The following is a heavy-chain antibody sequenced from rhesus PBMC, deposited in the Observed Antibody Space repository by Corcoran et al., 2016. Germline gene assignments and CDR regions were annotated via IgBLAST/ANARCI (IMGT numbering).Heavy chain of an antibody. J-gene: IGHJ2*01. V-gene: IGHV4-122*02. D-gene: IGHD4-29*01. Sequence: QVQLQESGPGLVKPSETLSLTCAVSGGSVSSSNWWSWIRQPPGKGLEWIGYITYSGTTRYNPSLQSRGTISRDTAKNQFSLKLSAVTAADTTVYYCAREIGSSYKNCYFDLWGPGTPITISS. CDR3: AREIGSSYKNCYFDL. CDR2: ITYSGTT. CDR1: GGSVSSSNW.